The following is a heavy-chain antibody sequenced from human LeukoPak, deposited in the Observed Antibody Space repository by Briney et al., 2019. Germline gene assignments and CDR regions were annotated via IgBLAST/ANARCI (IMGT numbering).Heavy chain of an antibody. CDR3: ARITMVRGVRGYYGMDV. CDR2: IYYSGST. J-gene: IGHJ6*02. Sequence: SETLSLTCTASGGSISSYYWSWIRQPPGKGLEWIGYIYYSGSTNYNPSLKSRVTISVDTSKNQFSLKLSSVTAADTAVYYCARITMVRGVRGYYGMDVWGQGTTVTVSS. V-gene: IGHV4-59*01. CDR1: GGSISSYY. D-gene: IGHD3-10*01.